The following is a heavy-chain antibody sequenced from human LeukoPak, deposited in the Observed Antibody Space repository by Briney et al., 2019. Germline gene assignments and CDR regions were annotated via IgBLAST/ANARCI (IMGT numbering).Heavy chain of an antibody. V-gene: IGHV3-7*01. D-gene: IGHD3-10*02. J-gene: IGHJ4*02. CDR3: VSSSGKYYVTSEIPANS. Sequence: PGGSLRLSCAASGLTFRNYWMSWIRQAPGKGLEWAAHISEDGSNKYYVDSVKGRFTISRDNAKNSLYLQMNSLRVEDTAVHYCVSSSGKYYVTSEIPANSWGQGTLVTVSS. CDR2: ISEDGSNK. CDR1: GLTFRNYW.